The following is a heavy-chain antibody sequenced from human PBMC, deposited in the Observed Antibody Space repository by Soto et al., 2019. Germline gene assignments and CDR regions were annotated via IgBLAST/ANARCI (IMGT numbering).Heavy chain of an antibody. J-gene: IGHJ4*02. CDR2: TNHSGST. V-gene: IGHV4-34*01. Sequence: KASETLSLTCAVYGGSFSGYYWSWIRQPPGKGLEWIGETNHSGSTNYNPSLKSRVTISVDTSKNQFSLKLSSVTAADTAVYYCARGGGWELSPKPFDYWGQGTLVTVSS. CDR3: ARGGGWELSPKPFDY. D-gene: IGHD1-26*01. CDR1: GGSFSGYY.